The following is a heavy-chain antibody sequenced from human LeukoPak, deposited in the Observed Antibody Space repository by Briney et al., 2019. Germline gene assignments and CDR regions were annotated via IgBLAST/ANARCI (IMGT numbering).Heavy chain of an antibody. Sequence: GRSLRLSCAASGFTFSSYAMSWVRQAPGKGLEWVSAISGSGGSTYYADSVKGRFTISRDNSKNTLYLQMNSLRAEDTAVYYCAKAAYSSSWYVPTHYYYGMDVWGQGTTVTVSS. V-gene: IGHV3-23*01. CDR1: GFTFSSYA. CDR3: AKAAYSSSWYVPTHYYYGMDV. CDR2: ISGSGGST. D-gene: IGHD6-13*01. J-gene: IGHJ6*02.